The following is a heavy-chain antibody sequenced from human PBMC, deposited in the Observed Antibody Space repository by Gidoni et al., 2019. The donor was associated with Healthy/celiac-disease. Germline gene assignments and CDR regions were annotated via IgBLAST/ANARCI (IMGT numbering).Heavy chain of an antibody. D-gene: IGHD3-3*01. Sequence: EVQLLESGGGLVQPGGSLRLSCAASGFTLSRYAMSWVRQAPGKGLGWVSAISGSGGSTYYADSVKGRFTISRDNSKNTLYLQMNSLRAEDTAVYYCAKAVERDFWSGSRDHYFDYWGQGTLVTVSS. CDR3: AKAVERDFWSGSRDHYFDY. J-gene: IGHJ4*02. V-gene: IGHV3-23*01. CDR1: GFTLSRYA. CDR2: ISGSGGST.